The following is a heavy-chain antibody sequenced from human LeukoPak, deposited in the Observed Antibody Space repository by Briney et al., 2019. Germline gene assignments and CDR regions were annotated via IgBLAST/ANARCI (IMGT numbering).Heavy chain of an antibody. D-gene: IGHD6-13*01. CDR3: ATDRAAAGIRGNWFDP. CDR1: GYTLTELS. Sequence: ASVKVSCKVSGYTLTELSMHWVRQAPGKGLEWMGGFDPEDGETIYAQKFQGRVTMTEDTSTDTAYMEPSSLRSEDTAVYYCATDRAAAGIRGNWFDPWGQGTLVTVSS. J-gene: IGHJ5*02. V-gene: IGHV1-24*01. CDR2: FDPEDGET.